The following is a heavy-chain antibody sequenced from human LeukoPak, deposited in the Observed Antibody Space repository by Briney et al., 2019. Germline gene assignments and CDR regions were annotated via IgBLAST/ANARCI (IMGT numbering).Heavy chain of an antibody. Sequence: GGSLRLSCAASGFTFSSFAMSWIRQGPGKGLEWVSSIDKIGVGTYYADSVRGRFTISRDNSKNTLFLQMNSLRAEDSAVYYCAKDYVVGSIDYWGQGTLVTVSS. V-gene: IGHV3-23*01. J-gene: IGHJ4*02. CDR3: AKDYVVGSIDY. D-gene: IGHD2-21*01. CDR1: GFTFSSFA. CDR2: IDKIGVGT.